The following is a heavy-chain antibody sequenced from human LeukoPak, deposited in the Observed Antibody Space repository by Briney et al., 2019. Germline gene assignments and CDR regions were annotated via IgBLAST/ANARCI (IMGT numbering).Heavy chain of an antibody. CDR2: IKQDGSTK. J-gene: IGHJ4*02. CDR1: GFTFANSW. Sequence: GGSLRLSCAASGFTFANSWMAWVRGAPGKGLEWVANIKQDGSTKHYADSLKGRFTISRDNPKNSLFLQMNNLRADDTAIYYCTRDTIGSLDYWGQGILVTVAS. CDR3: TRDTIGSLDY. V-gene: IGHV3-7*01. D-gene: IGHD1-26*01.